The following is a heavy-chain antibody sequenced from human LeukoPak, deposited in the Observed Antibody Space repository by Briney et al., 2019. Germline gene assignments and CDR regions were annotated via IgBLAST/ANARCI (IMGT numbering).Heavy chain of an antibody. D-gene: IGHD3-22*01. CDR3: ATLGEYYDSSGYYYN. J-gene: IGHJ4*02. CDR2: INHSGST. Sequence: TLSLTCAVYGGSFSGYYWSWIRQPPGKRLEWIGEINHSGSTNYNPSLKSRVTISVDTSKNQFSLKLTSVTAADTAVYYCATLGEYYDSSGYYYNWGQGTLVTVSS. V-gene: IGHV4-34*01. CDR1: GGSFSGYY.